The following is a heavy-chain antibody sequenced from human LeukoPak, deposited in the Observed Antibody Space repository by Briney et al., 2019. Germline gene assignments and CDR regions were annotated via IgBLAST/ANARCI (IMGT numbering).Heavy chain of an antibody. CDR1: GYSFTSYW. CDR3: ARPTMDWNYPDY. V-gene: IGHV5-51*01. D-gene: IGHD3/OR15-3a*01. CDR2: IFPGDSDT. Sequence: GESPQISCKGSGYSFTSYWIGWVRQMPGKGLEWMGIIFPGDSDTRYSPSFQGRLTITSDKSISTAYLQWTSMKASDSAMYYCARPTMDWNYPDYWGQGTLVTVSS. J-gene: IGHJ4*02.